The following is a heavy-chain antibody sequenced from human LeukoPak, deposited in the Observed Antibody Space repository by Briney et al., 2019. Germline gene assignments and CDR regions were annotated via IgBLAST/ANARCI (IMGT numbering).Heavy chain of an antibody. V-gene: IGHV1-69*04. J-gene: IGHJ4*02. Sequence: SVKVSCKASGGTFSSYAISWVRQAPGQGLEWMGRIIPILGIANYAQKFQGRVTITADKSTSTAYMELSSLRSEDMAVYYCARGRGYSHGFFDYWGQGTLVTVSS. D-gene: IGHD5-18*01. CDR3: ARGRGYSHGFFDY. CDR2: IIPILGIA. CDR1: GGTFSSYA.